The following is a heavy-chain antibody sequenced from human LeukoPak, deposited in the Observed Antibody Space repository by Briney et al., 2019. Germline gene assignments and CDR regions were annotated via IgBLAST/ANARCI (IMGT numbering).Heavy chain of an antibody. CDR1: GFTFSDYY. J-gene: IGHJ3*02. Sequence: PGGSLRLSCAASGFTFSDYYMNWIRQAPGKGLEWILYISSSGGTIYYADSVKGRFTTSRDNAKNSLYLQMNSLRAEDTAVYYCAGYSSGWFGAFHIWGQGTIVTVSS. CDR2: ISSSGGTI. CDR3: AGYSSGWFGAFHI. V-gene: IGHV3-11*04. D-gene: IGHD6-19*01.